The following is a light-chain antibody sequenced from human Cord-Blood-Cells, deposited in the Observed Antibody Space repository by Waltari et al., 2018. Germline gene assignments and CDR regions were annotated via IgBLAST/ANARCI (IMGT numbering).Light chain of an antibody. CDR3: SSYTSSSTPCV. V-gene: IGLV2-14*01. J-gene: IGLJ1*01. Sequence: QSALTQPASVSGSPGQSITISCTGTSSDVGGYNYVSWYQQHPGKAPKLMIYDVSSRPSGVSNRFSGSKSGNTASLTISGLQAEDEADYYCSSYTSSSTPCVFGTGTKVTVL. CDR1: SSDVGGYNY. CDR2: DVS.